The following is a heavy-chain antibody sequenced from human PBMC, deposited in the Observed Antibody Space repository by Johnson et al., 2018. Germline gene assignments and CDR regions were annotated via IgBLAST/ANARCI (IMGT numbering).Heavy chain of an antibody. J-gene: IGHJ6*03. D-gene: IGHD3-22*01. Sequence: VQLVQSGGGLVKPGGSXRLSCAASGFTFSNAWMNWVRQAPGKGLEWVGRIKSKTDGGTTDYAAPVKGRFTISRDDSKNTLDLQMYSLKTEDTAVYYCTTDPLTMRVVTVGYYYYYMDVWGKGTTVTVSS. CDR1: GFTFSNAW. CDR3: TTDPLTMRVVTVGYYYYYMDV. CDR2: IKSKTDGGTT. V-gene: IGHV3-15*07.